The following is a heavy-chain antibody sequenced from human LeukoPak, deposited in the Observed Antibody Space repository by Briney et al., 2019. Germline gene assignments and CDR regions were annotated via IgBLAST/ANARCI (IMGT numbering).Heavy chain of an antibody. CDR3: ARENYYGSGSYDH. D-gene: IGHD3-10*01. CDR1: GFTFSSYD. V-gene: IGHV3-48*01. J-gene: IGHJ4*02. Sequence: GGSLRRSCAASGFTFSSYDMNWVRQAPGKGLESLSYIDSSGSNIYYTDSVKGRFTISRDNAKASLFLQVHSLRAEDTAMYYCARENYYGSGSYDHWGQGTLVTVSS. CDR2: IDSSGSNI.